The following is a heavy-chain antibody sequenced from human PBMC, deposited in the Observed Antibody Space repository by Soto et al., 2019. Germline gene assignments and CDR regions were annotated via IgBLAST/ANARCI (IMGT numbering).Heavy chain of an antibody. CDR2: ISGSGGST. D-gene: IGHD5-18*01. Sequence: EVQLLESGGGLVQPGGSLRLSCAASGFTFSSYAMSWVRQAPGKGLEWVSAISGSGGSTYYADSVNGRFTISRDNSKNTLYLQMNSRRAENTAVYYCAKYGVDTAKVDAFAIWCQVTMVTVSS. CDR1: GFTFSSYA. V-gene: IGHV3-23*01. CDR3: AKYGVDTAKVDAFAI. J-gene: IGHJ3*02.